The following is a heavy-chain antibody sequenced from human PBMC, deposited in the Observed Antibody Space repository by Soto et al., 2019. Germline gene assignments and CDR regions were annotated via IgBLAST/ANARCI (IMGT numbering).Heavy chain of an antibody. CDR2: ISGSGGNT. CDR3: AKETRVYCSGGSCYNDY. D-gene: IGHD2-15*01. J-gene: IGHJ4*02. V-gene: IGHV3-23*01. Sequence: PGGSLRLSCAASGFTFTSYAMSWVRQALGKGPEWVSDISGSGGNTYYADSVKGRFTISRDNSKNTLYLQMNSLRAEDTAVYYCAKETRVYCSGGSCYNDYWGQGTLVTVSS. CDR1: GFTFTSYA.